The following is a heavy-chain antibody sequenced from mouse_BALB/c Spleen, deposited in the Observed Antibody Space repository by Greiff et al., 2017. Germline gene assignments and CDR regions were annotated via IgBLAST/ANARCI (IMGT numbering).Heavy chain of an antibody. D-gene: IGHD1-1*01. CDR1: GFSLTGYG. CDR2: IWGDGST. Sequence: VQRVESGPGLVAPSQSLSITCTVSGFSLTGYGVNWVRQPPGKGLEWLGMIWGDGSTDYNSALKSRLSISKDNSKSQVFLKMNSLQTDDTARYYCARETYYGSSYYFDYWGQGTTLTVSS. V-gene: IGHV2-6-7*01. J-gene: IGHJ2*01. CDR3: ARETYYGSSYYFDY.